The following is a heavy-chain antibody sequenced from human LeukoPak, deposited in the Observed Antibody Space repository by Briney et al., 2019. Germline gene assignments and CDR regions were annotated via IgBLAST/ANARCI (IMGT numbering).Heavy chain of an antibody. J-gene: IGHJ4*02. D-gene: IGHD3-22*01. Sequence: PGGSLRLSCAASGFTFDDYTMPWVRQAPGRGLEWVSLITWDGGSTYYADSVKGRFTISRDNSKNSLYLLMNSLRVEDTALYYCAKGPYYDGSGALFDYWGQGTLVTVSS. V-gene: IGHV3-43*01. CDR2: ITWDGGST. CDR1: GFTFDDYT. CDR3: AKGPYYDGSGALFDY.